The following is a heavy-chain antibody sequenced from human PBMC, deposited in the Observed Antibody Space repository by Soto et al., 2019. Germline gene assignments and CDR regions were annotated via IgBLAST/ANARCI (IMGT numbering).Heavy chain of an antibody. V-gene: IGHV3-53*01. J-gene: IGHJ4*02. CDR3: AREGARGYFDY. CDR2: IYSGGST. Sequence: GGSLRLSCAASGFTVSSDYMSWVRQAPGKGLEWVSVIYSGGSTYYADSVKGRFTISRDNSKNTLYLQMNSLRAEDTAVYYCAREGARGYFDYWGQGTLVTVSS. D-gene: IGHD1-26*01. CDR1: GFTVSSDY.